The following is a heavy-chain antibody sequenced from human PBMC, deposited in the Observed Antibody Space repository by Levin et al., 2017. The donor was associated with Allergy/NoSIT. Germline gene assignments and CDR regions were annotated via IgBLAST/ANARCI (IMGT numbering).Heavy chain of an antibody. J-gene: IGHJ4*02. V-gene: IGHV1-69*04. CDR3: ARGRSGEFPVVGFDF. CDR1: GGTFSSYV. D-gene: IGHD3-10*01. Sequence: SVKVSCKASGGTFSSYVINWVRQAPGQGLEWMGRIAPILDVTNYAQNFQGRVTFTADKSTSTVYMELNSLISDDTAVYYCARGRSGEFPVVGFDFWGQGTLVTVSS. CDR2: IAPILDVT.